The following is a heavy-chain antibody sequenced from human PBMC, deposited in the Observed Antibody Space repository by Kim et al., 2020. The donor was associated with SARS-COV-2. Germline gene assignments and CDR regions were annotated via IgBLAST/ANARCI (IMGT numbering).Heavy chain of an antibody. D-gene: IGHD2-2*03. CDR1: GFTFTGYV. J-gene: IGHJ4*02. V-gene: IGHV3-23*01. CDR2: IDGSDGTT. CDR3: MKGGWGWIWDH. Sequence: GGSLRLSCTTSGFTFTGYVMSWVRQAPGKGLELVSSIDGSDGTTYYVDSVKGRFTISRDNSKNTLYLQMSNLRADDTAVYYCMKGGWGWIWDHWGQGTLVTVSS.